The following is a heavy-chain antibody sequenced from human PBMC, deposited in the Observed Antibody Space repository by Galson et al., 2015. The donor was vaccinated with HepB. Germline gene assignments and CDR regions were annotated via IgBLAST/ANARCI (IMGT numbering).Heavy chain of an antibody. Sequence: SLRLSCAASGFTFSSYGMHWVRQAPGKGLEWVSLIWAAGTVQHYGGSVKGRFIISRDNSKSMVYLQMNNLRADDTAMYYCVREMAIAAPAAFDYWGRGILVTVSS. J-gene: IGHJ4*02. D-gene: IGHD6-25*01. CDR1: GFTFSSYG. CDR3: VREMAIAAPAAFDY. V-gene: IGHV3-33*01. CDR2: IWAAGTVQ.